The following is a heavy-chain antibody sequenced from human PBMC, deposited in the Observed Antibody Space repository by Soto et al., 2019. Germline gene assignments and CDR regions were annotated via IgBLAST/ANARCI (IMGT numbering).Heavy chain of an antibody. D-gene: IGHD3-22*01. V-gene: IGHV1-18*01. J-gene: IGHJ6*02. CDR3: ARWLRNGMHV. CDR1: GYTFINYG. Sequence: QVQLVQSGAEVKKPGASVKVSCKASGYTFINYGISWVRQAPGQGLEWMGWISTYNGNTKYAQKVQGRVTTTTDTSTSTAYMELRSLRSDDTAVYYCARWLRNGMHVWGQGTTVAVSS. CDR2: ISTYNGNT.